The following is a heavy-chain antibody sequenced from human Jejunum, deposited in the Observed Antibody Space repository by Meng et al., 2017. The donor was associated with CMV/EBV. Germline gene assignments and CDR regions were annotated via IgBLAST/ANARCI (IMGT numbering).Heavy chain of an antibody. V-gene: IGHV4-30-4*08. J-gene: IGHJ4*02. CDR3: ARGSIFVSFDS. CDR2: IHDTGST. CDR1: GGSIGSGDYY. Sequence: QVQVQESGPGLVKPSQTLSLTCSGSGGSIGSGDYYWSWIRQPPGKGLEWIGYIHDTGSTYYNPSLKSRVDISLGTSRNHFSLTLSSVTAEDTAVYFCARGSIFVSFDSWGQGTLVTVSS. D-gene: IGHD3-3*01.